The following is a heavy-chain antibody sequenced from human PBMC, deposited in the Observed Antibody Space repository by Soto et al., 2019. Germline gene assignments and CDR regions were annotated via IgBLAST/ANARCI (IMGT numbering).Heavy chain of an antibody. CDR2: IRNNGGTT. CDR3: VKDLGHCNEGSCYAFDS. D-gene: IGHD2-15*01. CDR1: GFIFSSYD. J-gene: IGHJ4*02. Sequence: AGSLRLSCSASGFIFSSYDMHWVRQAPGKGLEYVSGIRNNGGTTYYADSVKGRFAISRDNSKNTLYLQMSGLRVEDTALYYCVKDLGHCNEGSCYAFDSWGQGTLVTVSS. V-gene: IGHV3-64D*08.